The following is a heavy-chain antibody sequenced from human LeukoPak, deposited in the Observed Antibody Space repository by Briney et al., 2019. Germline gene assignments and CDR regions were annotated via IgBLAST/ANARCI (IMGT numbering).Heavy chain of an antibody. D-gene: IGHD3-10*01. CDR1: GGSINNYY. Sequence: PSETLSLTCTVSGGSINNYYWSWIRQPPGKGLEWIGYVYYTGKTNYNPPLKSRVTISVDTSKNQFYLKLTSVTAADTAVYYCARLPLYGSGGYGMDVWGQGTTVSVSS. CDR2: VYYTGKT. J-gene: IGHJ6*02. CDR3: ARLPLYGSGGYGMDV. V-gene: IGHV4-59*01.